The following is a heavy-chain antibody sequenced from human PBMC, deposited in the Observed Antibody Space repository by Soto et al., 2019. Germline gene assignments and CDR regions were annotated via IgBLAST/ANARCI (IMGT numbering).Heavy chain of an antibody. J-gene: IGHJ6*02. D-gene: IGHD3-3*01. CDR1: GFHFSLYL. CDR3: TKDQSRNLNHGDYYYYGMDL. Sequence: EVQLLESGGGSIQPGGSLRLSCAASGFHFSLYLMSWVRQAPGKELEWVSLINHSSGYAYYADSVKGRFTISRDNSKNTLYLQMNSLRAEDTAVYYCTKDQSRNLNHGDYYYYGMDLWGQGTTVTVSS. V-gene: IGHV3-23*01. CDR2: INHSSGYA.